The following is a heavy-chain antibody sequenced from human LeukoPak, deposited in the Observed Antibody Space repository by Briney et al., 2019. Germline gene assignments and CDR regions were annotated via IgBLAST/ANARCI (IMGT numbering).Heavy chain of an antibody. D-gene: IGHD2-2*01. CDR3: ARRFSSSYYFDF. J-gene: IGHJ4*02. CDR2: IYPGDSDA. Sequence: GESLKISCEGSGYSFISYWIGWVRQMPGKGLEWMGIIYPGDSDARYSPSFQGQVTISVDKFISTAYLQWSSLKASDTAIYYCARRFSSSYYFDFWGRGTLVTVSS. CDR1: GYSFISYW. V-gene: IGHV5-51*01.